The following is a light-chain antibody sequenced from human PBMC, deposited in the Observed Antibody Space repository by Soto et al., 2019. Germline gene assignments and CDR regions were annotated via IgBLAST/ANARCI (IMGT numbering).Light chain of an antibody. J-gene: IGKJ1*01. Sequence: DIQMTQSPSSLSASVGDRVTITCRASQGISNYLAWYQQQPGKVPKLLIYVASTLQSGVPSRFSGSGSGTDFTLTISSLQPEDVATYYCQKYKSEPWKLGQGTNVEI. CDR2: VAS. CDR3: QKYKSEPWK. CDR1: QGISNY. V-gene: IGKV1-27*01.